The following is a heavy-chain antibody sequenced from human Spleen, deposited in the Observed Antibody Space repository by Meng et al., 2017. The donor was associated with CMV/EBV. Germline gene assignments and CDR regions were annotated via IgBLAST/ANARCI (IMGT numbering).Heavy chain of an antibody. V-gene: IGHV4-39*07. CDR3: ARVHNYGTPIDY. CDR2: IYYSGIS. D-gene: IGHD5-18*01. J-gene: IGHJ4*02. CDR1: GGSIISSNYY. Sequence: SETLSLTCTVSGGSIISSNYYWGWIRQSPGKGLEWIGSIYYSGISHYNPSLKSRVTISVDTSKNQFSLKLSSVTAADTAVYYCARVHNYGTPIDYWGQGALVTVSS.